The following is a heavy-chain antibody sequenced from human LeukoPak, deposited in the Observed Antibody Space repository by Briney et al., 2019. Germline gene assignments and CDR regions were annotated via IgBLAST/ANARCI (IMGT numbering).Heavy chain of an antibody. V-gene: IGHV4-59*08. CDR2: SSYSGSP. CDR3: AAGALAGPVYFYYIDV. Sequence: SETLSLTCTFSGGSISSYYWSWIRQPPGKGLEWIGSSSYSGSPKYNPSLKRRVTISLDTSKNQFSLKVTSVTAADTALYYCAAGALAGPVYFYYIDVWGQGTLVTVSS. D-gene: IGHD2/OR15-2a*01. CDR1: GGSISSYY. J-gene: IGHJ4*02.